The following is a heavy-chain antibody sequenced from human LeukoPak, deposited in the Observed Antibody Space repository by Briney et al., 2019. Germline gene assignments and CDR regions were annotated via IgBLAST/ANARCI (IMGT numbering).Heavy chain of an antibody. Sequence: SGPTLVNPTQTLTLTCTFSGFSLSTSGVSVGWIRQPPGKALEWLALIYWDDDTRYSPSLKSRLAITMDTSKNQVVLTMTNMDPVDTATYYCARIRGSYFDYWGQGTLVTVSS. J-gene: IGHJ4*02. V-gene: IGHV2-5*02. CDR2: IYWDDDT. CDR1: GFSLSTSGVS. CDR3: ARIRGSYFDY. D-gene: IGHD1-26*01.